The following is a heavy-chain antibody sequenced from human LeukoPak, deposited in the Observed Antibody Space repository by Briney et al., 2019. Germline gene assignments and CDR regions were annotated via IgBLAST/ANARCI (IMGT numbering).Heavy chain of an antibody. CDR2: ISSSSSTI. V-gene: IGHV3-48*04. CDR3: ARDLRVGGYSYNYGMDV. D-gene: IGHD5-18*01. J-gene: IGHJ6*02. CDR1: GFTFSSYS. Sequence: GGSLRLSCAASGFTFSSYSMNWVRQAPGKGLEWVSYISSSSSTIYYADSVKGRFTISRDNAKNSLYLQMNSLRAEDTAVYYCARDLRVGGYSYNYGMDVWGQGTTVTVSS.